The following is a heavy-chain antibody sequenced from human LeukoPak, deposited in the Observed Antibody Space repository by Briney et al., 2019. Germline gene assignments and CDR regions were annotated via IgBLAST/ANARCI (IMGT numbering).Heavy chain of an antibody. CDR1: GFTFSSSG. J-gene: IGHJ4*02. V-gene: IGHV3-23*01. CDR2: IHASGGRA. Sequence: GGSLRLSCAASGFTFSSSGMSWVRQTADKGLEWVSSIHASGGRAYYADSAKGRFTVSRDNSKNTLYLQMNSLRVEDTAIYYCAKDLRNGDNYGFLDYWGQGTLVTVSP. CDR3: AKDLRNGDNYGFLDY. D-gene: IGHD4/OR15-4a*01.